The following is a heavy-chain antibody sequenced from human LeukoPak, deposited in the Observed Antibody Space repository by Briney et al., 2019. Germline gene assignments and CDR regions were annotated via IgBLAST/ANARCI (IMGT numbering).Heavy chain of an antibody. V-gene: IGHV3-23*01. Sequence: GGSLRLSCAASGFTFNSYAMSWVRQAPGKGLEWVSSISGSGDNTFYADSVKGRFTISRDNAKNSLYLQMNCLRAEDTAVYYCARDEIEVRGPYYFDYWGQGTLVTVSS. CDR1: GFTFNSYA. CDR2: ISGSGDNT. J-gene: IGHJ4*02. CDR3: ARDEIEVRGPYYFDY. D-gene: IGHD3-10*01.